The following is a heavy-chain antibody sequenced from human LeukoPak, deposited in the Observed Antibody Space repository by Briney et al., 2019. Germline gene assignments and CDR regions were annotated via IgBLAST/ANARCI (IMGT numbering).Heavy chain of an antibody. J-gene: IGHJ4*02. CDR3: AKDWAAAGSHYFDY. CDR2: IRYDGSNK. D-gene: IGHD6-13*01. CDR1: GFTFSSYG. V-gene: IGHV3-30*02. Sequence: GGSLRLSCAASGFTFSSYGMHWVRQAPGKGLEWVAFIRYDGSNKYYADSVKGRFTISRDNSKNTLYLQINSLRAEDTAVYYCAKDWAAAGSHYFDYWGQGTLVTVSS.